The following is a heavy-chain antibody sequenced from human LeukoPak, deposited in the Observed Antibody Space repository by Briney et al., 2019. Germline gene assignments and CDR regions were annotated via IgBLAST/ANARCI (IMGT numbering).Heavy chain of an antibody. J-gene: IGHJ4*02. V-gene: IGHV4-61*09. Sequence: PSETLSLTCTVSGGSISSASYYWSWIRQPAGKGLEWIGHIYTTGSISYNPSLKSRVTISLDTSKNQFSLKLSSVTAADTAVYYCARGPYDDLGYWGQGTLVTVSS. CDR2: IYTTGSI. CDR1: GGSISSASYY. D-gene: IGHD3-22*01. CDR3: ARGPYDDLGY.